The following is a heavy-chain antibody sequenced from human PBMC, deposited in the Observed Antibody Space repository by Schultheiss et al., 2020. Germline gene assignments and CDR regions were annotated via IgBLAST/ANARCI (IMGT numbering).Heavy chain of an antibody. CDR3: ARVGVGATNYFDY. J-gene: IGHJ4*02. D-gene: IGHD1-26*01. Sequence: GGSLRLSCSASGFTVSSCGMHWVRQAPGKGLEWVSRINSDGSSTSYADSVKGRFTISRDNAKNTLYLQMNSLRAEDTAVYYCARVGVGATNYFDYWGQGTLVTVSS. CDR2: INSDGSST. CDR1: GFTVSSCG. V-gene: IGHV3-74*01.